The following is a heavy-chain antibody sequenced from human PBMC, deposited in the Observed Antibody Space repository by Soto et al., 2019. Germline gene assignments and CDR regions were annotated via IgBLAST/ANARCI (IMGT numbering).Heavy chain of an antibody. CDR2: IYYSGST. CDR3: ACDQLVPGDYYYYLDV. CDR1: GGSISSGGYY. J-gene: IGHJ6*03. D-gene: IGHD6-13*01. Sequence: SETLSLTCTVSGGSISSGGYYWSWIRQHPGKGLEWIGYIYYSGSTYYNPSLKSRVTISVDTSKNQFSLKLSSVTAADTAVYYCACDQLVPGDYYYYLDVSAKGTTVTVSS. V-gene: IGHV4-31*03.